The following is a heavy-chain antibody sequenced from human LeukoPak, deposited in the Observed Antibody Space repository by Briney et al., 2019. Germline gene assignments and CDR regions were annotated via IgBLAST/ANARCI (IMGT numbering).Heavy chain of an antibody. V-gene: IGHV4-39*01. CDR2: TYYGGNT. D-gene: IGHD6-25*01. CDR3: AAAFDY. J-gene: IGHJ4*02. CDR1: GGSISSSSYY. Sequence: PLETLSLTCTVSGGSISSSSYYWGWIRQPPGKGLEWIGNTYYGGNTYYNPSLKSRVTISVDTSKNQFSLELNSVTAADTAVYYCAAAFDYWGQGTLVTVSS.